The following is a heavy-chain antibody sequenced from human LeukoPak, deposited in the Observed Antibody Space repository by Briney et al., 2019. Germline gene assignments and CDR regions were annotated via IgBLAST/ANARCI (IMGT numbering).Heavy chain of an antibody. CDR2: ISSTSSYI. D-gene: IGHD2-2*01. V-gene: IGHV3-21*01. Sequence: PGGSLRLSCAASGFLFSSYSVIWVRQAPGEGLEWVSSISSTSSYIFYADSLKGRFTISRDNAKNSLYLQMNSLRAEDTAVYYCARFGGGSCSGSSCYDYYVDVWGKGTRSPSP. J-gene: IGHJ6*03. CDR3: ARFGGGSCSGSSCYDYYVDV. CDR1: GFLFSSYS.